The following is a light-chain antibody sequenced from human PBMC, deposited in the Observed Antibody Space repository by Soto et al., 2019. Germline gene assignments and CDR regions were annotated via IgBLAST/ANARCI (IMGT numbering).Light chain of an antibody. Sequence: EIALTQSPATLSLSPGERATLSCLASQSVSSSYLAWYQQKPGQAPRLLIYGASSRATGIPDRFSGSGSGTDFTLTISRLEPEDFGVYYCQQYDNSPITFGQGTRLEI. J-gene: IGKJ5*01. CDR1: QSVSSSY. CDR3: QQYDNSPIT. V-gene: IGKV3-20*01. CDR2: GAS.